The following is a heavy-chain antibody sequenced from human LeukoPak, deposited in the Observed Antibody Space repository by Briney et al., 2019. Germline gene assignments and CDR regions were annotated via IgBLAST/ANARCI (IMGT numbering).Heavy chain of an antibody. Sequence: PSETLSLTCTVSGGSISSYYWSWIRQPPGKGLEWIGYIYYSGSTNYNPSLKSRVTISVDTSKNQFSLKLSSVTAADTAVYYCARSPETYYYDSSGHLDYWGQGTLVTVSS. D-gene: IGHD3-22*01. CDR1: GGSISSYY. J-gene: IGHJ4*02. CDR2: IYYSGST. CDR3: ARSPETYYYDSSGHLDY. V-gene: IGHV4-59*01.